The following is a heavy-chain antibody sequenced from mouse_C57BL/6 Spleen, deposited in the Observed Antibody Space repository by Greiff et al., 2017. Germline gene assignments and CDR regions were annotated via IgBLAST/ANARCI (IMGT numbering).Heavy chain of an antibody. D-gene: IGHD1-1*01. J-gene: IGHJ1*03. CDR3: ARWHGSHWYFDG. V-gene: IGHV1-53*01. Sequence: QVQLQQPGTELVKPGASVKLSCKASGYTFTSYWMHWVKQRPGQGLEWIGNINPSNGGTNYNEKFKSKATLTVDKSSSTAYMQLSSLTSEDSAVYYGARWHGSHWYFDGWGTGTTVTVSS. CDR1: GYTFTSYW. CDR2: INPSNGGT.